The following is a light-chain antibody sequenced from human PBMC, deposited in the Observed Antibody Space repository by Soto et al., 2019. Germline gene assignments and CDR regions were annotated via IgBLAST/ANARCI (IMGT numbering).Light chain of an antibody. Sequence: IVLTQSPGTLSLSPGERATLSCRASQSVSSSYLAWYQQKPGQAPRLIIYGASSRATGITDRFSGSGSGTDFTLTVSRLGPEDFAVYYCQQYGSSPGYTFGQGTKLEIK. J-gene: IGKJ2*01. V-gene: IGKV3-20*01. CDR3: QQYGSSPGYT. CDR2: GAS. CDR1: QSVSSSY.